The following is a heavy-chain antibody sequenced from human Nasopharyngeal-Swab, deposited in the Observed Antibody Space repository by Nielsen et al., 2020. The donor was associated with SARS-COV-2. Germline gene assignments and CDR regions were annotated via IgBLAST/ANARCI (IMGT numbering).Heavy chain of an antibody. D-gene: IGHD4-17*01. V-gene: IGHV7-4-1*01. J-gene: IGHJ4*02. Sequence: ASVKVFCKASGYTFTTHAMNWVRQAPGQGLEWMGWINTNTGSPRYAQGFTGRFVFSLDTSVSTAYLQIRSLRPEDTAVYFCARPSPYGDYSFDYWGQGTLVTVSS. CDR3: ARPSPYGDYSFDY. CDR1: GYTFTTHA. CDR2: INTNTGSP.